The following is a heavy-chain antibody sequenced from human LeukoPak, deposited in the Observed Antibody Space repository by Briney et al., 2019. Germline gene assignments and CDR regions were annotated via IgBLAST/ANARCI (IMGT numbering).Heavy chain of an antibody. CDR3: ARGGYSSSWYFPFDY. CDR2: ISSSSSYI. CDR1: GFTFSSYS. D-gene: IGHD6-13*01. J-gene: IGHJ4*02. Sequence: KPGGSLRLSCAASGFTFSSYSMNWVRQAPGKGLEWVSSISSSSSYIYYADSVKGRFTISRDNAKNPLYLQMNSLRAEDTAVYYCARGGYSSSWYFPFDYWGQGTLVTVSS. V-gene: IGHV3-21*01.